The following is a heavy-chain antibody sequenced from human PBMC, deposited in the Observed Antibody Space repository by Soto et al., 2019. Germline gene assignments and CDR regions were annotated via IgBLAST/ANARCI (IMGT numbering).Heavy chain of an antibody. Sequence: GGSVRLSCAASGFTFSDSYMSWIRQAPGKGLEWVSYISSSDSIIYYSDSVKGRFIISRDNAKNSLYLQMNSLRAEDTAVYYCARDLGYYDSSGYFDYWGQGTLVTVSS. J-gene: IGHJ4*02. CDR1: GFTFSDSY. V-gene: IGHV3-11*01. CDR3: ARDLGYYDSSGYFDY. CDR2: ISSSDSII. D-gene: IGHD3-22*01.